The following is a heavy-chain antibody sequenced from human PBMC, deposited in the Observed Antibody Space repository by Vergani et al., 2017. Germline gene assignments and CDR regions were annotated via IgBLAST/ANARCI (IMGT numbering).Heavy chain of an antibody. Sequence: QVQLQESGPGLVKPSQTLSLTCTVSGGSISSGGYYWSWIRQHPGKCLEWIGYIYYSGSTYYNPSLKSRVTISVDTSKNQFSLKLSSVTAADTAVYYCARDVPASYSMDVWGQGTTVTVSS. V-gene: IGHV4-31*03. CDR3: ARDVPASYSMDV. J-gene: IGHJ6*02. CDR2: IYYSGST. D-gene: IGHD2-15*01. CDR1: GGSISSGGYY.